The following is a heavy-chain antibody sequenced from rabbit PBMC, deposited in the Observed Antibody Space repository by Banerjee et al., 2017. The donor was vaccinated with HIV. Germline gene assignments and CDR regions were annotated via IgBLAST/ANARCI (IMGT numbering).Heavy chain of an antibody. CDR3: ARAGYAGYGYRDAFDP. Sequence: QEQLVESGGGLVQPGGSLKLSCKASGFDFSSYGVSWVRQAPGKGLEWIGYIDPVFGSTYYASWVNGRFSISRENTQNTVSLQLNSLTAADTATYFCARAGYAGYGYRDAFDPWGPGTLVTVS. J-gene: IGHJ2*01. CDR2: IDPVFGST. V-gene: IGHV1S47*01. CDR1: GFDFSSYG. D-gene: IGHD7-1*01.